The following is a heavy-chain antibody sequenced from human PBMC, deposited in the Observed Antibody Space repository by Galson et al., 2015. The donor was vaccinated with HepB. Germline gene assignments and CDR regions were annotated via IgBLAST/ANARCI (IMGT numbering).Heavy chain of an antibody. D-gene: IGHD6-19*01. CDR3: ARDRRPVEVALYNYFDP. Sequence: SVKVSCKASGYIFTDYGINWVREAPEKGPEWIGWINAETGNPTYAQGFTGRFVFSLDTSVSTTYLQISSLKAEDTAVYYCARDRRPVEVALYNYFDPWGQGTLVTVSS. J-gene: IGHJ5*02. CDR2: INAETGNP. CDR1: GYIFTDYG. V-gene: IGHV7-4-1*02.